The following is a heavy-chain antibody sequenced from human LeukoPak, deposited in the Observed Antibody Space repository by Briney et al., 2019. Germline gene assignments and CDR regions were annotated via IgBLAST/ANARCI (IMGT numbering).Heavy chain of an antibody. Sequence: GASVKVSCKASGYTFTSYDINWVRQATGQGLEWMGWMNPNSGNTGYAQKFQGRVTMTRNTSKSTAYMELSSLRSEDTAVYYCARGPAATPESWFDPWGQGTLVTVSS. V-gene: IGHV1-8*01. CDR2: MNPNSGNT. D-gene: IGHD2-15*01. J-gene: IGHJ5*02. CDR3: ARGPAATPESWFDP. CDR1: GYTFTSYD.